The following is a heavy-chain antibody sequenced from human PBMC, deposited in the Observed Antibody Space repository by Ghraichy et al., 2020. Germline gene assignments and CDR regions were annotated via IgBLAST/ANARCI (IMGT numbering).Heavy chain of an antibody. CDR3: AKDSSGWYASLNYFYYGMDV. CDR2: ISHDGSKK. CDR1: GFTFSNFG. V-gene: IGHV3-30*18. D-gene: IGHD6-19*01. J-gene: IGHJ6*02. Sequence: SLRLSCAASGFTFSNFGMHWVRQAPGKGLEWVSLISHDGSKKYYADSVKGRFTISRDNSKSTLHLQMNSPRADDTAIYYCAKDSSGWYASLNYFYYGMDVWGQGTTVTVSS.